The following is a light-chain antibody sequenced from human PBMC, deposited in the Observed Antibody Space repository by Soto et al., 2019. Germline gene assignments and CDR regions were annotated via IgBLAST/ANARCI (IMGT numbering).Light chain of an antibody. CDR1: SSNIGNNY. J-gene: IGLJ2*01. CDR2: DNN. Sequence: QSVLTQPPSVSAAPGQKVTISCSGSSSNIGNNYVSWYQQLPRTAPKLLIYDNNKRPSGIPDRFSGSKSGTSATLGITGLQTGDEADYYCATWDSSLSAVVFGGGTKLTVL. V-gene: IGLV1-51*01. CDR3: ATWDSSLSAVV.